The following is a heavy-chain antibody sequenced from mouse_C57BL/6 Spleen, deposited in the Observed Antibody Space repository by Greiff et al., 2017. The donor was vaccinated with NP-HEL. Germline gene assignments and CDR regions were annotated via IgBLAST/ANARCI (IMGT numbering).Heavy chain of an antibody. J-gene: IGHJ2*01. CDR2: IHPGDGDT. Sequence: VQLQQSGAELVQPGASVKISFKASGYAFSSYWMNWVKPRPGQGPERIGQIHPGDGDTNSNGKCKGKATLTADISSSTADMQLSSLTPEDSAVYFCARNGSAYYLDYWSQGTTLTVSS. CDR3: ARNGSAYYLDY. CDR1: GYAFSSYW. V-gene: IGHV1-80*01. D-gene: IGHD1-1*01.